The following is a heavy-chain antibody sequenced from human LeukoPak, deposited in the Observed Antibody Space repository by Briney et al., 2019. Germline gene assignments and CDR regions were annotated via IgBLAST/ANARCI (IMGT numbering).Heavy chain of an antibody. Sequence: SETLSLTCTVSGGAISSADYYWSWIRQPPGKGLEWIGYIYYSGSTNYNPSLKSRVTISIDTTKNQFSLKLSSLTAADTAVYFCARFQGLWGTGIIDFWGQGTLVTVSA. D-gene: IGHD7-27*01. CDR1: GGAISSADYY. J-gene: IGHJ4*02. V-gene: IGHV4-30-4*01. CDR3: ARFQGLWGTGIIDF. CDR2: IYYSGST.